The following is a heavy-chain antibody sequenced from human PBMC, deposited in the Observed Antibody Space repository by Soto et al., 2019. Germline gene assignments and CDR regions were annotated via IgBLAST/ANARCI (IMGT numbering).Heavy chain of an antibody. CDR3: AREAIKPWTGTTSY. Sequence: SETLSLTCTVSGGSISSGGYYWSWIRQHPGKGLEWIGYIYYSGSTYYNPSLKSRVTISVDTSKNQFSLKLSSVTAADTAVYYCAREAIKPWTGTTSYWGQGTLVTVSS. J-gene: IGHJ4*02. D-gene: IGHD1-7*01. V-gene: IGHV4-31*03. CDR2: IYYSGST. CDR1: GGSISSGGYY.